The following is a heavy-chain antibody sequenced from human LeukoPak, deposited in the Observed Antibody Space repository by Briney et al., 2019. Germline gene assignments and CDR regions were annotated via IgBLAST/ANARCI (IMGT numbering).Heavy chain of an antibody. CDR2: IYYSGST. CDR3: ARGTVTENYYYYYGMDV. D-gene: IGHD4-17*01. V-gene: IGHV4-59*01. CDR1: GGSISSYY. Sequence: SETLSLTCTVSGGSISSYYWSWIRQPPGKGLEWIGYIYYSGSTNYNPSLKSRVTISVDTSKNQFSLKLSSVTAADTAVYYCARGTVTENYYYYYGMDVWGQGTTVTVSS. J-gene: IGHJ6*02.